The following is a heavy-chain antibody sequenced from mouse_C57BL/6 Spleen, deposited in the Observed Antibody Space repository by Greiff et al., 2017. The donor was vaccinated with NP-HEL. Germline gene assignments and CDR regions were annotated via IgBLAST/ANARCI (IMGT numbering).Heavy chain of an antibody. J-gene: IGHJ3*01. CDR3: ARTAYYGNYTASWFAY. V-gene: IGHV5-17*01. Sequence: DVMLVESGGGLVKPGGSLKLSCAASGFTFRDYGIHWVRQAPEKGLGWVAYISSGSGTIYYADTVKGRFTISRDNAKNTLFLQMTSLRSEDTAMYYCARTAYYGNYTASWFAYWGQGTLVTVAA. D-gene: IGHD2-10*01. CDR2: ISSGSGTI. CDR1: GFTFRDYG.